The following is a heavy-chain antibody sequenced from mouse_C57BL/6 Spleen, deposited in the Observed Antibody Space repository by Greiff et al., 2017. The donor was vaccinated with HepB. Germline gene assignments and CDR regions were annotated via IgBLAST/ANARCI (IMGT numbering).Heavy chain of an antibody. CDR2: IYPGCGST. V-gene: IGHV1-55*01. CDR3: GLQTAYGSRLDY. J-gene: IGHJ2*01. Sequence: VQLPQPGAELVKPGASVKMSCKASGYTFTSYWITWVKQRPGQGLEWIGDIYPGCGSTNYNEKFKITATLTVDTSSSTAYMQLSSLTSEDSAVYYRGLQTAYGSRLDYWGQGTTLTVCS. CDR1: GYTFTSYW. D-gene: IGHD1-1*01.